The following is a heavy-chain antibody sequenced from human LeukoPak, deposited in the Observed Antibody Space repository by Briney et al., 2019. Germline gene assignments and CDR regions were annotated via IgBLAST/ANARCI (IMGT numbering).Heavy chain of an antibody. CDR3: ARDRGFGQADV. Sequence: PGGSLRLSCAVSGITLSNYGMSWVRQAPGKGLEWVAGISDSGGSTNYADSVKGRFTISRDDPKNTLYLQMNSLRAEDTAVYYCARDRGFGQADVWGKGTTVTVSS. V-gene: IGHV3-23*01. CDR1: GITLSNYG. J-gene: IGHJ6*04. CDR2: ISDSGGST. D-gene: IGHD3-10*01.